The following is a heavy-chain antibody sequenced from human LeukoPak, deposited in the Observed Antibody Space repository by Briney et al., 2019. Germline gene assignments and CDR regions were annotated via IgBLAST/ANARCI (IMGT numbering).Heavy chain of an antibody. V-gene: IGHV1-69*05. CDR1: GGTFSSYA. CDR3: ARRNPGHYFDY. J-gene: IGHJ4*02. CDR2: IIPIFGTA. Sequence: ASVKVSCKASGGTFSSYANSWVRQAPGQGLEWMGGIIPIFGTANYAQKFQGRVTITTDESTSTAYMELSSLRSEDTAVYYCARRNPGHYFDYWGQGTLVTVSS. D-gene: IGHD1-14*01.